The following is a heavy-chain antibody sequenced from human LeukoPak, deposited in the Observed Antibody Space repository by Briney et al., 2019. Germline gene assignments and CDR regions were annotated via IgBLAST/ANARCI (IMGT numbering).Heavy chain of an antibody. J-gene: IGHJ4*02. D-gene: IGHD5-18*01. CDR2: INHSGST. Sequence: HPSETLSLTCAVYGGSFSGYYWSWIRQPPGKGLEWIGEINHSGSTNYNPSLKSRVTISVDTSKNQFSLKLSSVTAADTAVYYCARGTGEGYTYGRYYFDYWGQGTLVTVSS. CDR1: GGSFSGYY. V-gene: IGHV4-34*01. CDR3: ARGTGEGYTYGRYYFDY.